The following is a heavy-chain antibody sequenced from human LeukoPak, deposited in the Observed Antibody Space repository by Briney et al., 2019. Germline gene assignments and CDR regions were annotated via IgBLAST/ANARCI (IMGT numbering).Heavy chain of an antibody. CDR1: GGSISSSSYY. V-gene: IGHV4-39*01. D-gene: IGHD2-21*02. CDR3: AGVCGGDCYSADY. CDR2: IYYSGST. Sequence: SETLSLTCTVSGGSISSSSYYWGWIRQPPGKGLEWIGSIYYSGSTYYNPSLKSRVTISVDTSKNQFSLKLSSVTAAGTAVYYCAGVCGGDCYSADYWGQGTLVTVSS. J-gene: IGHJ4*02.